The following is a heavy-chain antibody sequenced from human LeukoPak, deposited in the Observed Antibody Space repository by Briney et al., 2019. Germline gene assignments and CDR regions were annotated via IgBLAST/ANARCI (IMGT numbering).Heavy chain of an antibody. V-gene: IGHV3-7*01. Sequence: GGSLRLSCAGSGFTFSTYWMTWVRQAPGKGLEWVANINQDGGEKYYVDSVKGRFTISRDNAKNSLYLQMNSLRAEDTAVYYCARDLYGDYGFDYWGQGTLVTVSS. CDR2: INQDGGEK. CDR3: ARDLYGDYGFDY. J-gene: IGHJ4*02. CDR1: GFTFSTYW. D-gene: IGHD4-17*01.